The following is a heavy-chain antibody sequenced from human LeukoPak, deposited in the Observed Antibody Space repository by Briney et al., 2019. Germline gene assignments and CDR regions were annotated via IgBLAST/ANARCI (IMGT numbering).Heavy chain of an antibody. CDR1: GFTFSNFG. CDR2: IWSDGSNK. J-gene: IGHJ4*02. CDR3: ARVHSDFWSDY. V-gene: IGHV3-33*01. D-gene: IGHD3-3*01. Sequence: GGSLRLSCAASGFTFSNFGMHWVRQAPGKGLEWVALIWSDGSNKYYADSVKGRFTISRDNSKNTLYLQMNSLRAEDTTVYYCARVHSDFWSDYWGQGTPVTVSS.